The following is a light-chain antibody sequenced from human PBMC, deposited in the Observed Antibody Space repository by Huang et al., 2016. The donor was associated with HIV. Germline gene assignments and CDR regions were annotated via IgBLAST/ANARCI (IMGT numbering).Light chain of an antibody. J-gene: IGKJ4*01. Sequence: VLTQTPGPLSFSPGERATLPCRASQSITNTYLAWYQHKPGQAPRLLIYGASIRSTGIPDRFRSSGSGTDFTLTITRLEPEDCGVYYCQQYSDSPFTFGGGTKVEIK. CDR1: QSITNTY. CDR3: QQYSDSPFT. CDR2: GAS. V-gene: IGKV3-20*01.